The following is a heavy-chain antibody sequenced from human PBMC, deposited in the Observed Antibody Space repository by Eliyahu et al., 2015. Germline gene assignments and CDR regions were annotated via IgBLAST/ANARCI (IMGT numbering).Heavy chain of an antibody. CDR2: INNDGXDR. D-gene: IGHD5-12*01. CDR3: ARGGYSHAFDI. Sequence: EELLVESGGGLVQPGGSLRLSCAASGFNFVTYWMHWVRQAPGQGLVGGSRINNDGXDRIYADSVRGRFTISRDNAKNTLYLQVNSLRAEDTAVYYCARGGYSHAFDIWGQGTMVTVSS. CDR1: GFNFVTYW. V-gene: IGHV3-74*01. J-gene: IGHJ3*02.